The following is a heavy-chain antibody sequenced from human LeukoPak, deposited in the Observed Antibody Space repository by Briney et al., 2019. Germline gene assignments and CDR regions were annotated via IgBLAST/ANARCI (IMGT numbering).Heavy chain of an antibody. CDR3: AKGRGQWLAAINY. D-gene: IGHD6-19*01. Sequence: GGSLRLSCAASGFTFSSYVMSWVRQAPGKGLEWVSAISGSGGSTYYADSLRGRFTISRDNSKNTLYLQMNSLRGEDTAVYYCAKGRGQWLAAINYWGQGTLVTVSS. CDR1: GFTFSSYV. J-gene: IGHJ4*02. CDR2: ISGSGGST. V-gene: IGHV3-23*01.